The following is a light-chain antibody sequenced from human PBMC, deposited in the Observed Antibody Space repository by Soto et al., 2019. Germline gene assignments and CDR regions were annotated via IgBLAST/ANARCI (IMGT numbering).Light chain of an antibody. J-gene: IGKJ1*01. CDR1: QSISSN. Sequence: EIVMTQSPATLSVSPGERATLSCRASQSISSNLAWYQQRPGQAPRLLIYGASTRATGIPARFSGSGFGTEFTLTISSLQSEDFGVYYCQQYNKWPPGTFGQGTEVEIK. V-gene: IGKV3-15*01. CDR3: QQYNKWPPGT. CDR2: GAS.